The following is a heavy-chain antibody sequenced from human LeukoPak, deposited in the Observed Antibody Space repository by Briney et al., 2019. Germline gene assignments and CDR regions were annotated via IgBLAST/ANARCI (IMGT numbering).Heavy chain of an antibody. J-gene: IGHJ4*02. V-gene: IGHV3-30-3*01. CDR2: ISYDGSNK. CDR3: AREWEDYGGNFIDY. Sequence: GGSLRLSCAASGFTFSSYAMHWVRQAPGKGLGWVAVISYDGSNKYYADSVKGRFTISRDNSKNTLYLQMNSLRAEDTAVYYCAREWEDYGGNFIDYWGQGTLVTVSS. CDR1: GFTFSSYA. D-gene: IGHD4-23*01.